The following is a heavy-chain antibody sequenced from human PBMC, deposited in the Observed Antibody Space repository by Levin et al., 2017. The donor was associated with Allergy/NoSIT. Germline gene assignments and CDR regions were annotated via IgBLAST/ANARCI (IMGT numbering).Heavy chain of an antibody. CDR3: ARGLDTPLGSDWFDP. CDR2: INPNSGGT. CDR1: GYAVTDSY. J-gene: IGHJ5*02. Sequence: AASVKVSCKTSGYAVTDSYMHWVRQAPGQGLEWMGWINPNSGGTKYVQKFQGRVTMTRDTSISTVYMELSRLRSDDTAVYYCARGLDTPLGSDWFDPWGQGTLVTVSS. V-gene: IGHV1-2*02. D-gene: IGHD5-18*01.